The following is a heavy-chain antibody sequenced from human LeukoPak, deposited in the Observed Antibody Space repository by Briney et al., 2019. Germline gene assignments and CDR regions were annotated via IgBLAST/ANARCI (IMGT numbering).Heavy chain of an antibody. CDR2: ISDDGSNK. D-gene: IGHD4-17*01. CDR1: GYSISSGY. Sequence: LSLTCTVPGYSISSGYYWGWVRRAPGKGLEWVAVISDDGSNKYYAESVKGQFTISRDNSKNTLYLQMNSLRAEDTAVYYCARAFSTTAFDYWGQGTLVTVSS. V-gene: IGHV3-30*03. CDR3: ARAFSTTAFDY. J-gene: IGHJ4*02.